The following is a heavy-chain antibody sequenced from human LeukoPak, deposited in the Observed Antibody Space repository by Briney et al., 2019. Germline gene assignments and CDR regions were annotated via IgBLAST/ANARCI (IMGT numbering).Heavy chain of an antibody. J-gene: IGHJ4*02. CDR1: GYTFTSYG. CDR2: ISAYNGNT. D-gene: IGHD2-15*01. CDR3: ARYGDPYCSSSSCAHFDH. V-gene: IGHV1-18*01. Sequence: ASVKVSCKASGYTFTSYGISWVRQAPGQGLEWMGWISAYNGNTNYAQKLQGRVTMTTDTSTSTAYMELRSLRSDDTAVYYCARYGDPYCSSSSCAHFDHRGQGTLVTVSS.